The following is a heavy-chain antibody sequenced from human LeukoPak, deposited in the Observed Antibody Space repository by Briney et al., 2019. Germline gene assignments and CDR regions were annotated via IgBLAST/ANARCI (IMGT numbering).Heavy chain of an antibody. J-gene: IGHJ3*02. Sequence: PGGSLRLSCAASGFTFSSYAMSWVRQAPGKGLEWVSAISGSGGSTYYADSVKGRFTISRDNSKNTLYLQVNSLRAEDTAVYYCARLGYSSSWRDAFDIWGQGTMVTVSS. D-gene: IGHD6-13*01. V-gene: IGHV3-23*01. CDR1: GFTFSSYA. CDR2: ISGSGGST. CDR3: ARLGYSSSWRDAFDI.